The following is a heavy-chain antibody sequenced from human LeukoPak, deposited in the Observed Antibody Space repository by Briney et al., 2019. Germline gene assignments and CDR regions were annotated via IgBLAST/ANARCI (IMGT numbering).Heavy chain of an antibody. Sequence: GGSLRLSCAASGFTFSSYWMSWVRRAPGKGLEWVANIKQDGSEKYYVDSVKGRFTISRDNAKNSLYLQMNSLRAEDTAVYYCARDTPDYYDSSGYMLGAFDIWGQGTMVTVSS. CDR2: IKQDGSEK. CDR1: GFTFSSYW. D-gene: IGHD3-22*01. V-gene: IGHV3-7*01. J-gene: IGHJ3*02. CDR3: ARDTPDYYDSSGYMLGAFDI.